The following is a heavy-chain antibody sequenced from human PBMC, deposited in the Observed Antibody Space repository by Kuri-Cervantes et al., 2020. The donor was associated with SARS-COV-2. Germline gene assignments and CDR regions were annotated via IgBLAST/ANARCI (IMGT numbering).Heavy chain of an antibody. V-gene: IGHV4-30-4*07. D-gene: IGHD3-16*01. Sequence: SETLSLTCAVSGGSISSGGYSWSWIRQPPGKGLEWIGYIYYSGSTYYNPSLKSRVTISVDTSKNQFSLKLSSVTAADTAVYYCARLLVWGSYYFDYWGQGTLVTVSS. CDR3: ARLLVWGSYYFDY. J-gene: IGHJ4*02. CDR2: IYYSGST. CDR1: GGSISSGGYS.